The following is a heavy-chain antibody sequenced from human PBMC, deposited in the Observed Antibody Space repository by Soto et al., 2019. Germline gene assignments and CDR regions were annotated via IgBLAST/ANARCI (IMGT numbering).Heavy chain of an antibody. CDR2: ISPLKGNT. J-gene: IGHJ5*02. D-gene: IGHD6-25*01. CDR1: GYTFTNYV. V-gene: IGHV1-18*01. CDR3: ARSGEHPFDP. Sequence: QVQLIQSAGEVKKPGASVKVSCKASGYTFTNYVIHWIRQAPGQGLEWMAWISPLKGNTNYAQKVQGRVTVTTDTSTNTVYMHVGGLRSDDTALYFCARSGEHPFDPWGQGSLVTV.